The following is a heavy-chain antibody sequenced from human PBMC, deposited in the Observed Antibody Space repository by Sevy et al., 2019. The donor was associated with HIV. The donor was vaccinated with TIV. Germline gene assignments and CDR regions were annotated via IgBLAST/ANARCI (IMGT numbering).Heavy chain of an antibody. V-gene: IGHV1-24*01. D-gene: IGHD3-22*01. Sequence: ASVKVSCKVSGYTLSQLSMHWVRQAPGKGLEWVGTFDPEDGRTIYAQKFQGRVTRTGDTSTDTADMELNSLNSEDTAVYYCATTKDYYDSSGYPFDYWGQGTQVTVSS. CDR3: ATTKDYYDSSGYPFDY. CDR2: FDPEDGRT. J-gene: IGHJ4*02. CDR1: GYTLSQLS.